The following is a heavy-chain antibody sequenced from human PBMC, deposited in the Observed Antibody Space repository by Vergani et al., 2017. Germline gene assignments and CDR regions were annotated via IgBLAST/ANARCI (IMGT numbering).Heavy chain of an antibody. J-gene: IGHJ3*02. D-gene: IGHD3-22*01. V-gene: IGHV3-33*06. CDR2: IWYDGSNK. CDR3: AKDATSRYYYYSSGYEGDAFDI. CDR1: GFTFSSYG. Sequence: QVQLVESGGGVVQPGRSLRLSCAASGFTFSSYGMHWVRQAPGKGLEWVAVIWYDGSNKYYADSVKGRFTISRDNSKNTLYLQMNSLRAEDTAVYYCAKDATSRYYYYSSGYEGDAFDIWGQGTMVTVSS.